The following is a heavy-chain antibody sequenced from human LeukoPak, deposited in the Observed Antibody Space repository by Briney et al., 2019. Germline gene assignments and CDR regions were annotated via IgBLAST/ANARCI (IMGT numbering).Heavy chain of an antibody. Sequence: GGSLRLSCAASGFTFSSYSMHWVRQAPGRGLEWVAFISYDGNNKYYVDSVKGRFTISRDNSKNTLYLQMSSLRPEDTAVYYCASLTTVTPWGDYWGQGTLVTVSS. CDR2: ISYDGNNK. D-gene: IGHD4-17*01. CDR1: GFTFSSYS. V-gene: IGHV3-30*03. J-gene: IGHJ4*02. CDR3: ASLTTVTPWGDY.